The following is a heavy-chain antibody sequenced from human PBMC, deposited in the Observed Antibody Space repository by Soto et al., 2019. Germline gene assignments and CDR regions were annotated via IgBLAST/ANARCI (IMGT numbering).Heavy chain of an antibody. CDR2: MNPNSGNT. CDR1: GYPFTSYD. V-gene: IGHV1-8*01. D-gene: IGHD6-19*01. J-gene: IGHJ6*02. Sequence: GASVKVSFKASGYPFTSYDINWVRQATGQGLEWMGWMNPNSGNTGYAQKFQGRVTMTRNTSISTAYMELSSLRSEDTAVYYCARSQSSGWYSRYYYGMDVWGQGTTVTVSS. CDR3: ARSQSSGWYSRYYYGMDV.